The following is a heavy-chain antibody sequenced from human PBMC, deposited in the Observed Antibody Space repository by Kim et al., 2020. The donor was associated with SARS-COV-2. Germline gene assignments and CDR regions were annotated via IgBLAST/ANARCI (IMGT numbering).Heavy chain of an antibody. J-gene: IGHJ2*01. CDR3: ARDHWHLGNWYLDL. Sequence: SQTLSLTCAVSGDSVSSNTAAWNWIRQSPSRGLEWLGRTYYRSKWYNDYAVSVKSRISFNPDTSKNQLSLQLTSVTPEDTAVYYCARDHWHLGNWYLDLWGRGTLAT. CDR1: GDSVSSNTAA. V-gene: IGHV6-1*01. CDR2: TYYRSKWYN. D-gene: IGHD3-16*01.